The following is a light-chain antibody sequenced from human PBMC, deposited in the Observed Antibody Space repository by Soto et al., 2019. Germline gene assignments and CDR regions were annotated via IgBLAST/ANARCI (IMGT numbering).Light chain of an antibody. Sequence: DIQMTQSPSSLSASVGDRVTITCQASQDISNYLNWYQQKPGKAPKLLIYAASNLETGVPSRFSGSVSGTDFTFPITSLQPEDIATYYCQQYDTLPLTFGGGTKVEIK. V-gene: IGKV1-33*01. CDR1: QDISNY. CDR3: QQYDTLPLT. CDR2: AAS. J-gene: IGKJ4*02.